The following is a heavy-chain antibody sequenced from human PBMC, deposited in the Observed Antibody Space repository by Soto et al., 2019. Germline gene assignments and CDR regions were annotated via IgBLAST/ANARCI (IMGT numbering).Heavy chain of an antibody. V-gene: IGHV3-21*04. D-gene: IGHD3-3*01. CDR2: ITSGGNYI. Sequence: GGSLRLSCEASGFSLGRDSMDWVRQAPGKGLEWVSSITSGGNYIFYSDSVKGRFTISRDNAKNSLFLQMDSPKTEDTAIYFCARITRSWGQGTRVTVSS. CDR3: ARITRS. J-gene: IGHJ5*02. CDR1: GFSLGRDS.